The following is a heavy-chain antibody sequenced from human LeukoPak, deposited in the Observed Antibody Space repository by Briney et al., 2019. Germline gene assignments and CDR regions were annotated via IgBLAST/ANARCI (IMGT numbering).Heavy chain of an antibody. J-gene: IGHJ4*02. D-gene: IGHD1-26*01. V-gene: IGHV4-34*01. CDR1: GGSFSGYY. Sequence: MPSETLSLTCAVYGGSFSGYYWSWIRQPPGKGLEWIGEINHSGSTNYNPSLKSRVTISVDTSKNQFSLKLSSVTAADTAVYYCAISGSYYEYFDYWGQGTLVTVSS. CDR3: AISGSYYEYFDY. CDR2: INHSGST.